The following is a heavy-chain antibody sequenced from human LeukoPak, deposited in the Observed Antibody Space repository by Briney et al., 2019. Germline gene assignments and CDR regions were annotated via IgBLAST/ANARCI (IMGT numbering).Heavy chain of an antibody. J-gene: IGHJ4*02. D-gene: IGHD6-13*01. V-gene: IGHV4-61*01. CDR2: IYYSGST. Sequence: SETLSLTCTVSGYSVSSGYYWSWIRQPPGKGLEWIGYIYYSGSTNYNPSLKSRVTISVDTSKNQFSLKLSSVTAADTAVYYCARHIGYGVDYWGQGTLVTVSS. CDR3: ARHIGYGVDY. CDR1: GYSVSSGYY.